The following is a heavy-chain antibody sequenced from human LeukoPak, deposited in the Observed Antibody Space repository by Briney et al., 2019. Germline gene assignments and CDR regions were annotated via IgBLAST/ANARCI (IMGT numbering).Heavy chain of an antibody. CDR1: GFTFSSYA. CDR2: ISGSGGST. J-gene: IGHJ4*02. V-gene: IGHV3-23*01. CDR3: AKSGTLVRGEEGFDY. Sequence: GGSLRLSCAASGFTFSSYAMSWVRKAPGKGLEWVSAISGSGGSTYYADSVKVRFTISRDNCKNTLYLQMNSLRAEDTAVYYCAKSGTLVRGEEGFDYWGKGTLVTVSS. D-gene: IGHD3-10*01.